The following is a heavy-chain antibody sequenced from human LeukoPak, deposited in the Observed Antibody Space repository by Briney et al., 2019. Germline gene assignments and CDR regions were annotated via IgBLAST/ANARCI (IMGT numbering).Heavy chain of an antibody. V-gene: IGHV4-38-2*01. CDR2: IYHSGST. CDR1: GYSISSGYY. D-gene: IGHD2-2*01. J-gene: IGHJ4*02. Sequence: PSETLSLTCAVSGYSISSGYYWGWIRQPPGKGLEWIGSIYHSGSTYYNPSLKSRVTISVDTSKNQFSLKLSSVTAADTAVYYCARALPAFDYWGQGTLVTVSS. CDR3: ARALPAFDY.